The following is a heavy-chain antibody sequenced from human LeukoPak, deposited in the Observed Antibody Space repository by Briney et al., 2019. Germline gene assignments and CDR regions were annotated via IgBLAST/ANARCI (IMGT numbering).Heavy chain of an antibody. CDR2: IGVDSGNT. D-gene: IGHD5-24*01. Sequence: GGSLRLSCAASGFTFSDYSMNWVRQAPGKGLEWVSYIGVDSGNTYYADSVKGRFTIPGDNAKNSLYLQLNSLRVEDTAVYYCARDYKYAFDNWGQGTLVTVSS. V-gene: IGHV3-48*01. J-gene: IGHJ4*02. CDR1: GFTFSDYS. CDR3: ARDYKYAFDN.